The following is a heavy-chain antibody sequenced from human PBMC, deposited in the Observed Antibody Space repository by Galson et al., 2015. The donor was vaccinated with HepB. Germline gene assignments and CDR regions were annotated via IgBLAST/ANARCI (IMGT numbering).Heavy chain of an antibody. V-gene: IGHV3-66*01. CDR3: ARAYYDFWSGYYYYMDV. J-gene: IGHJ6*03. CDR2: IYSGGST. D-gene: IGHD3-3*01. CDR1: GFTVSSNY. Sequence: SLRLSCAASGFTVSSNYMSWVRQAPGKGLEWVSVIYSGGSTYYADSVKGRFTISRDNSKNTLYLQMNSLRAEDTAVYYCARAYYDFWSGYYYYMDVWGKGTTVTVSS.